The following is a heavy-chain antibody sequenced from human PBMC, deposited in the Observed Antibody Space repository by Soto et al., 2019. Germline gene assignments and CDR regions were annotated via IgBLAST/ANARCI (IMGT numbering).Heavy chain of an antibody. CDR3: AKVRRKWGEAASEK. Sequence: QVQLVESGGGVVQPGRSLRLSCAASGFTFSKSGMHWVRQAPGKGLEWVAEISNDGSDEYYADSVQGRFNVSRDNSKNTLGLQMNTLRSEDTALYFCAKVRRKWGEAASEKWGQGTLVTVSS. J-gene: IGHJ4*02. V-gene: IGHV3-30*18. D-gene: IGHD6-13*01. CDR2: ISNDGSDE. CDR1: GFTFSKSG.